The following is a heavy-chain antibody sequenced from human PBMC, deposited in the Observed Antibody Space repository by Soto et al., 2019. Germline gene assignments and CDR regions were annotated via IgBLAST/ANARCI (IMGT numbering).Heavy chain of an antibody. CDR3: ARGMKVNDILTVYYAPPWFDP. CDR1: GGSISSGGYY. CDR2: IYYSGST. D-gene: IGHD3-9*01. Sequence: PSETLSLTCTVSGGSISSGGYYWSWIRQHPGKGLEWIGYIYYSGSTYYNPSLKSRVTISVDTSKNQFSLKLSSVTAADTAVYYCARGMKVNDILTVYYAPPWFDPGGRGTGVTVSS. J-gene: IGHJ5*02. V-gene: IGHV4-31*03.